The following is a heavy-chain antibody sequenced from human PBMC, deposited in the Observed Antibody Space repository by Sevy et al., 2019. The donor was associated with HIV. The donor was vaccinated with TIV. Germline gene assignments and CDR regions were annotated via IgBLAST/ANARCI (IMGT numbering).Heavy chain of an antibody. CDR1: GYTFTGYY. J-gene: IGHJ4*02. Sequence: ASVKVSCKASGYTFTGYYMHWVRQAPGQGLEWMGWINPNSGGTNYAQKFQCRVTMTRDTSISTAYMELSRLRSDDTAVYYCARDGGIVVVPAFDYWGQGTLVTVSS. V-gene: IGHV1-2*02. CDR2: INPNSGGT. CDR3: ARDGGIVVVPAFDY. D-gene: IGHD2-2*01.